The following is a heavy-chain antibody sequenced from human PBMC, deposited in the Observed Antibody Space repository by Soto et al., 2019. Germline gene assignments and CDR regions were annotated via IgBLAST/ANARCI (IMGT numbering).Heavy chain of an antibody. Sequence: VASVKVSCKASGYTLTSYYIHWVRQAPGQGLEWVGLINPSSGTTTYAQKLQDRVTMTRDTSTSTVYMELNSLRYDDTAVYFCARDAQIGHGYSTYHTYWG. CDR3: ARDAQIGHGYSTYHTY. CDR2: INPSSGTT. J-gene: IGHJ4*01. D-gene: IGHD4-4*01. CDR1: GYTLTSYY. V-gene: IGHV1-46*04.